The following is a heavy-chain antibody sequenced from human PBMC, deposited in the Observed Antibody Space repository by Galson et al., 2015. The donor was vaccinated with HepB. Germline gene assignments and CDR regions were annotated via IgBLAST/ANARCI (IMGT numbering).Heavy chain of an antibody. CDR1: GFSLSSIGVG. D-gene: IGHD2-15*01. Sequence: PALVKPTQTLTLTCTFSGFSLSSIGVGVGWIRQPPGKAPEWLALIYWNDEKRYSPSLKSRLTITKDSSKNQVVLTMTNMDPVDTATYYCTPPKWASGSYWYFDLWGRGTLVTVSS. J-gene: IGHJ2*01. V-gene: IGHV2-5*01. CDR2: IYWNDEK. CDR3: TPPKWASGSYWYFDL.